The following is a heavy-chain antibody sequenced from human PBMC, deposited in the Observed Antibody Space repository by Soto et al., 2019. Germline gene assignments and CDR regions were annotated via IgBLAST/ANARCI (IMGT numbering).Heavy chain of an antibody. CDR3: ARAGHYSSGWYDY. CDR1: GGSFSGYY. CDR2: INHSGST. Sequence: SETLSLTCAVYGGSFSGYYWSWIRQPPGKGLEWIGEINHSGSTNYNPSLKSRVTISVDTSKNQFSLKLSSVTAADTAVYYCARAGHYSSGWYDYWGQGTLVTVSS. V-gene: IGHV4-34*01. J-gene: IGHJ4*02. D-gene: IGHD6-19*01.